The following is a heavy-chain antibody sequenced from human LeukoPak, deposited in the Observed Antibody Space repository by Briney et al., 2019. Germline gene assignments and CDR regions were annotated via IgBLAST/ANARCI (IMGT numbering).Heavy chain of an antibody. J-gene: IGHJ6*02. D-gene: IGHD4-11*01. CDR1: GFIFSSYA. CDR3: AKDRATVTTVFATDGMDV. CDR2: ISGSGGST. Sequence: PGGSRRLSCAASGFIFSSYAMSWVRQAPGKGLEWVSAISGSGGSTYYADSVKGRFTISRDNSKNTLYLQMNSLRAEDTAVYYCAKDRATVTTVFATDGMDVWGQGTTVTVSS. V-gene: IGHV3-23*01.